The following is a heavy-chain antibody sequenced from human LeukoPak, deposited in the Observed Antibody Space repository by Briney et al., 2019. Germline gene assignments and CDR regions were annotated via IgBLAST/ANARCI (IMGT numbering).Heavy chain of an antibody. D-gene: IGHD4-17*01. CDR1: GFTFSSYS. Sequence: GGSLRLSCAASGFTFSSYSMNWVRQAPGKGLEWVSSISSSSSYVYYADSVKGRFTISRDNAKNSLYLQMNSLRAEDTAVYYCASLYGHGIFDYWGQGTLVTVSS. CDR2: ISSSSSYV. V-gene: IGHV3-21*01. CDR3: ASLYGHGIFDY. J-gene: IGHJ4*02.